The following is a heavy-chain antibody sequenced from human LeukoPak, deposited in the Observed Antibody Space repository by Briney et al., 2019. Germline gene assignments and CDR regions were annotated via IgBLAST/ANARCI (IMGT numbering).Heavy chain of an antibody. CDR1: GFTFSDYY. V-gene: IGHV3-11*06. Sequence: GGSLRLSCAASGFTFSDYYMSWIRQAPGKGLEWVSYTSSSSYTNYADSVKGRFTISRDNAKNSLYLQMNSLRAEDTAVYYCARLDSGRDYFDYWGQGTLVTVSS. J-gene: IGHJ4*02. D-gene: IGHD6-25*01. CDR2: TSSSSYT. CDR3: ARLDSGRDYFDY.